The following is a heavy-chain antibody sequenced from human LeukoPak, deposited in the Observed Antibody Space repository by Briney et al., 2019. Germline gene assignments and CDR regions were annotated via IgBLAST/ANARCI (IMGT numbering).Heavy chain of an antibody. D-gene: IGHD2-21*01. CDR1: GFTFSSYG. J-gene: IGHJ3*02. V-gene: IGHV3-23*01. Sequence: GGSLRLFCAASGFTFSSYGMSWVRQAPGKGLEWVSAISGSGGSTYYADSVKGRFTISRDNSKNTLYLQMNSLRAEDTAVYYCAKGFRDAFDIWGQGTMVTVSS. CDR3: AKGFRDAFDI. CDR2: ISGSGGST.